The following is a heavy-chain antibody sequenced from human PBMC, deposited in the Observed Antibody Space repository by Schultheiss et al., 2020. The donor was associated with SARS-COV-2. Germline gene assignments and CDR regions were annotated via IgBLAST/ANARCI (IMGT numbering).Heavy chain of an antibody. J-gene: IGHJ4*02. Sequence: GESLKISCAASGFTFSNAWMSWVRQAPGKGLEWVGRIKSKTDGGTTDYAAPVRGRFTISRDDSKNTLYLQMNSLKTEDTAVYYCARVGATSYSDYWGQGTLVTVSS. CDR1: GFTFSNAW. CDR3: ARVGATSYSDY. D-gene: IGHD1-26*01. V-gene: IGHV3-15*01. CDR2: IKSKTDGGTT.